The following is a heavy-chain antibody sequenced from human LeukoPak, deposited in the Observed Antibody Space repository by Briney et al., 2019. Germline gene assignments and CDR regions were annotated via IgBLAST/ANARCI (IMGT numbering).Heavy chain of an antibody. CDR2: IHYTGGA. CDR3: TRHAQIYYYGMDV. Sequence: SETLSLTCTGGSLSPYYWSWIRQPPGKGLEWIAQIHYTGGATYNPSLKSRVTISVDTSNNHLSLRLSSVTAADTAVYYCTRHAQIYYYGMDVWGQGTTVTVSS. J-gene: IGHJ6*02. V-gene: IGHV4-59*08. CDR1: GSLSPYY.